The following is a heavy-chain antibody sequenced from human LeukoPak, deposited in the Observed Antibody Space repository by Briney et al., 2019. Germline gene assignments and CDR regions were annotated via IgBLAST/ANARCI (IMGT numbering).Heavy chain of an antibody. V-gene: IGHV1-2*02. Sequence: ASVKVSCRASGCTFTDYYMHWVRQAPGQGLEWMGWLNPNTLVTSYAQHFQGRVSMTWDTSISTGYMALNSLTSDDTAVYYCARKDGGRDGMDVWGQGTTVTVSS. J-gene: IGHJ6*02. D-gene: IGHD4-23*01. CDR1: GCTFTDYY. CDR3: ARKDGGRDGMDV. CDR2: LNPNTLVT.